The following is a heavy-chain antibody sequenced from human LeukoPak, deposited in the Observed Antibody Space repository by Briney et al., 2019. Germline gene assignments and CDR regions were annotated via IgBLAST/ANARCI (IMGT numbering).Heavy chain of an antibody. CDR1: GYTFTSYY. D-gene: IGHD2-15*01. CDR3: ARDNCSGGSCYSPDY. V-gene: IGHV1-46*01. J-gene: IGHJ4*02. CDR2: INPSGGST. Sequence: GASVKVSCKASGYTFTSYYIHWVRQAPGQGLEWMGIINPSGGSTSYAQKFQGRVTMTRDTSTSTVYMELSSLRSEDTAVYYCARDNCSGGSCYSPDYWGQGTLVTVSS.